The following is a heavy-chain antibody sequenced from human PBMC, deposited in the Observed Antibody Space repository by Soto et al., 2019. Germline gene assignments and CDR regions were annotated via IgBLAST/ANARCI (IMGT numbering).Heavy chain of an antibody. CDR1: GFTFSSYA. CDR2: ISGSGGST. D-gene: IGHD2-2*01. CDR3: AKVTGYCSSTSCSLYYYYYYMDV. Sequence: GGSLRLSYAASGFTFSSYAMSWVRQAPGKGLEWVSAISGSGGSTYCADSVKGRFTISRDNSKNTLYLQMNSLRAEDTAVYYCAKVTGYCSSTSCSLYYYYYYMDVWGKGTTVTVSS. V-gene: IGHV3-23*01. J-gene: IGHJ6*03.